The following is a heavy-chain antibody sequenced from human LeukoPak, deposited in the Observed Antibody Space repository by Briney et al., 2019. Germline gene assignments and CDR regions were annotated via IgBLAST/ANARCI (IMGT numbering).Heavy chain of an antibody. CDR1: GYSFTSYW. D-gene: IGHD2-2*01. CDR3: ASPGDCSSTSCASLGS. V-gene: IGHV5-10-1*01. Sequence: GESLKISCKGSGYSFTSYWNSRVRQIPGQGLEWVGRIDPSGSYSNYSPSFQGHVTISADKSISTAYLQWSSLKASDTAMYYCASPGDCSSTSCASLGSWGQGTLVTVSS. J-gene: IGHJ5*02. CDR2: IDPSGSYS.